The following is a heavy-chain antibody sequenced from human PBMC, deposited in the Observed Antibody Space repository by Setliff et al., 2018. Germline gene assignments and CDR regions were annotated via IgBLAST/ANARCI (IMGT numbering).Heavy chain of an antibody. D-gene: IGHD2-21*01. CDR3: AKEFVVISFVKNIHHHYGMDV. Sequence: ASVKVSCKASGYTFSDYGVSWVRQAPGQGLEWIGWISPHTGKAFYAPQFQGRVIMTTDTSSTTAYLDLRSLRSADTAVYYCAKEFVVISFVKNIHHHYGMDVWGQGTTVTVSS. V-gene: IGHV1-18*01. J-gene: IGHJ6*02. CDR2: ISPHTGKA. CDR1: GYTFSDYG.